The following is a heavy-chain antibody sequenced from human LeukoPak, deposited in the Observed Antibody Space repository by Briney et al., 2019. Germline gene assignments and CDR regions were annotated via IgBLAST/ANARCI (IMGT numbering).Heavy chain of an antibody. V-gene: IGHV1-2*02. CDR2: INPNSGGT. D-gene: IGHD1-26*01. CDR3: ATDLSGSQTYDY. Sequence: GASVKVSCKASGYTFTGYYMHWVRQAPGQGLEWMGWINPNSGGTNYAQKFQGRVTMTEDSSTDTAYMELRSLTSDDTALYYCATDLSGSQTYDYWGQGTLVTVSS. J-gene: IGHJ4*02. CDR1: GYTFTGYY.